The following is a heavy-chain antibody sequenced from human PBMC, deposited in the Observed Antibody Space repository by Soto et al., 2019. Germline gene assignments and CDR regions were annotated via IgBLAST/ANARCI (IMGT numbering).Heavy chain of an antibody. Sequence: QVQLVQSGAEVKKPGSSVKVSCKASGGTFSSYGIDWVRQAPGQGLEWMGGIIPIFGTANYAQKFQGRVTITADKSTSTAYMELSSLRSEDTAVYYCARGRFFYDSSGYYPYYFDYWGQGTLVTVSS. CDR1: GGTFSSYG. V-gene: IGHV1-69*06. CDR3: ARGRFFYDSSGYYPYYFDY. J-gene: IGHJ4*02. D-gene: IGHD3-22*01. CDR2: IIPIFGTA.